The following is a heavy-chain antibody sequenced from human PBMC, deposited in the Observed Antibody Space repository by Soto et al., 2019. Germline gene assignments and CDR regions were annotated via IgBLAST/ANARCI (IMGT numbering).Heavy chain of an antibody. Sequence: GGSLRLSCAASGFTFNNYAMSWFRQAPGKGPEWVSAISGSGGSTHYADSVKGRFTISRDNSKNTLCLQMNSLGAEDTAVYYSANLAWGHYCPNGVCLLYYCDFWGKGARVT. D-gene: IGHD2-8*01. CDR3: ANLAWGHYCPNGVCLLYYCDF. CDR1: GFTFNNYA. V-gene: IGHV3-23*01. CDR2: ISGSGGST. J-gene: IGHJ4*02.